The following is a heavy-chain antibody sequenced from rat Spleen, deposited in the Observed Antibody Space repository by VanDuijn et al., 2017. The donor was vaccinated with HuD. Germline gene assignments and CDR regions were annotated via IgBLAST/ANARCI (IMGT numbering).Heavy chain of an antibody. V-gene: IGHV5-19*01. J-gene: IGHJ2*01. CDR3: ATDTFYDGTYYPGGFDY. D-gene: IGHD1-12*02. CDR1: GFSFSNYD. Sequence: EVQLVESGGGLVQPGRSLKLSCAASGFSFSNYDMAWVRQAPTKGLEWVASISPRGTTTHYRDSVKGRFSVSRDNAKNTVFLQMDSLKSEDTATYYCATDTFYDGTYYPGGFDYWGQGVMVTVSS. CDR2: ISPRGTTT.